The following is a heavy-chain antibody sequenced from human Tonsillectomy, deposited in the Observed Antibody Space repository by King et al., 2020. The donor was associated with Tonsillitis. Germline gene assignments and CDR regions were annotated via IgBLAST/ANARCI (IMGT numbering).Heavy chain of an antibody. Sequence: VQLQQWGAGLLKPSETLSLTCAVYGGSFSGYYWSWIRQPPGKGLEWIGEINYSGSTNYNPSPKSRVTIPVDTSKNQFSLKLSSVTAADTAVYYCARDEVHSSGWYDWGQGTLVTVSS. CDR3: ARDEVHSSGWYD. CDR1: GGSFSGYY. V-gene: IGHV4-34*01. CDR2: INYSGST. J-gene: IGHJ4*02. D-gene: IGHD6-19*01.